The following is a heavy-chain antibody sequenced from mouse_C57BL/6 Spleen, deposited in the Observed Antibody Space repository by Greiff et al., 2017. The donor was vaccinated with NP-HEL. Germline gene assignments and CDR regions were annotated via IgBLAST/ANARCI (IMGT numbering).Heavy chain of an antibody. CDR3: AREYGNPFFDY. V-gene: IGHV5-17*01. D-gene: IGHD2-10*02. CDR1: GFTFSDYG. Sequence: DVMLVESGGGLVKPGGSLKLSCAASGFTFSDYGMHWVRQAPEKGLEWVAYISSGSSTIYYADTVKGRFTISRDNAKNTLFLQMTSLRSEDTAMYYCAREYGNPFFDYWGQGTTLTVSS. CDR2: ISSGSSTI. J-gene: IGHJ2*01.